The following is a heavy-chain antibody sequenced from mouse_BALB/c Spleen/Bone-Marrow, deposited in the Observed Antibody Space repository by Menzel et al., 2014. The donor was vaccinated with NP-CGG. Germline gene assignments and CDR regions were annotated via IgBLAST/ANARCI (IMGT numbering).Heavy chain of an antibody. CDR3: ARDDYAY. CDR1: GYTFTSYY. Sequence: VNVVESGPELVKPGASVRISCKASGYTFTSYYIHWVKQRPGQGLEWIGWIYPGDFNTKYNEKFKGKATLTADKSSSTAYMQLSSLTSEDSAVYFCARDDYAYWGQGTLVTVSA. V-gene: IGHV1S56*01. D-gene: IGHD2-4*01. CDR2: IYPGDFNT. J-gene: IGHJ3*01.